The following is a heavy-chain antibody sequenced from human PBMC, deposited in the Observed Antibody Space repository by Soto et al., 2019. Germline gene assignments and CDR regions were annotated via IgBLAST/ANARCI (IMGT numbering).Heavy chain of an antibody. J-gene: IGHJ4*02. CDR2: IYWNDDK. Sequence: QITLKESGPPLVKPTQTLTLTCTFSGFSLSTSAMGVGWIRQPPGKALEWLALIYWNDDKRYSPSLKSRLTITKDTSKNQVVLTMTNMDPVDTATYYCARNYYDSSGYDYWGQGTLVTVSS. CDR1: GFSLSTSAMG. CDR3: ARNYYDSSGYDY. V-gene: IGHV2-5*01. D-gene: IGHD3-22*01.